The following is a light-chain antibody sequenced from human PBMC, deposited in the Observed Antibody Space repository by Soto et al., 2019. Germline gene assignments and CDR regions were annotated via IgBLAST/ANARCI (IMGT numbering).Light chain of an antibody. Sequence: PGEIATLSCRASRSVSSYLAWYQQKPGQPPRLLIYDASDRAAGLPARFSGSGYGTDFNLTISSLETEDFAVYYCQQRSNWPWTFGQGTKVDIK. J-gene: IGKJ1*01. CDR2: DAS. V-gene: IGKV3-11*01. CDR3: QQRSNWPWT. CDR1: RSVSSY.